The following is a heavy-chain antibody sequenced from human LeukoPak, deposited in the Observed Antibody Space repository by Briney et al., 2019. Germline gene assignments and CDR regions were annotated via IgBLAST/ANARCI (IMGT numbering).Heavy chain of an antibody. V-gene: IGHV4-30-4*02. D-gene: IGHD6-13*01. CDR3: ARVGIADSSSWYVWFDP. Sequence: TSETLSLTCTVSGGSISINDYYWSWIRQTPGKGLEWIGYIYYSGSTYYNPSLKSRVTISVDTSKNQFSLKLSSVTAADTAVYYCARVGIADSSSWYVWFDPWGQGTLVTVSS. CDR2: IYYSGST. J-gene: IGHJ5*02. CDR1: GGSISINDYY.